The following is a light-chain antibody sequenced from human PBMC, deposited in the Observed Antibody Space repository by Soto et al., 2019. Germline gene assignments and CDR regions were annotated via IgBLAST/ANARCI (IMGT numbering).Light chain of an antibody. CDR1: QNIASTF. Sequence: EIVMTQSPATLSVSPWETAALSLSASQNIASTFLVWYQQKPGQAPSLLMYGASTRATGIPDRFSGSGSGTDFTLTISRLEPEDFAVYYCQQYGSSPPTFGQGTKVDIK. V-gene: IGKV3-20*01. CDR2: GAS. J-gene: IGKJ1*01. CDR3: QQYGSSPPT.